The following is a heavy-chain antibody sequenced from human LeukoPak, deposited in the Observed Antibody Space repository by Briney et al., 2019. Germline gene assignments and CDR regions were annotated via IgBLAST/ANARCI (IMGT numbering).Heavy chain of an antibody. D-gene: IGHD3-10*01. V-gene: IGHV1-24*01. CDR2: FDPEDGET. CDR1: GYTLTELS. Sequence: ASVKVSCKVSGYTLTELSMHWVRQAPGKGLEWMGGFDPEDGETIYAQKFQGRVTMTEDTSTDTAYMELRSLRSDDTAVYYCAYGSGSYSWFDPWGQGTLVAVSS. J-gene: IGHJ5*02. CDR3: AYGSGSYSWFDP.